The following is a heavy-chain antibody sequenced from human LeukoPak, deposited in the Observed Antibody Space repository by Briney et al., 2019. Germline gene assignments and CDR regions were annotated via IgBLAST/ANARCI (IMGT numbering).Heavy chain of an antibody. D-gene: IGHD3-3*01. CDR1: GFTFSSCA. Sequence: GGSLRLSCAASGFTFSSCAMSWVRQAPGKGLEWVSAISGSGGSTYYADSVKGRFTISRDNSKNTLYLQMNSLRAEDTAVYYCAKGSLPFDFWSGYYLFDYWGQGTLVTVSS. CDR2: ISGSGGST. CDR3: AKGSLPFDFWSGYYLFDY. V-gene: IGHV3-23*01. J-gene: IGHJ4*02.